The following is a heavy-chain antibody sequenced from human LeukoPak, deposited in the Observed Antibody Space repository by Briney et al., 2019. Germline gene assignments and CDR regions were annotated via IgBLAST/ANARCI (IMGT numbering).Heavy chain of an antibody. CDR2: ISAYNGNT. CDR3: ARVGTKVAGTYRAPDY. V-gene: IGHV1-18*01. CDR1: GYTFTSYG. D-gene: IGHD6-19*01. Sequence: WASVKVSCKASGYTFTSYGISWVRQAPGQGFEWMGWISAYNGNTNYAQKLQGRVTMTTDTSTSTAYMELRSLRSDDTAVYYCARVGTKVAGTYRAPDYWGQGTLVTVSS. J-gene: IGHJ4*02.